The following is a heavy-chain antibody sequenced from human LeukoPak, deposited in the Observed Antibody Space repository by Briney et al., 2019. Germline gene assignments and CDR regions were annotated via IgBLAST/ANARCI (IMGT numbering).Heavy chain of an antibody. J-gene: IGHJ6*03. CDR1: GYTFTSYD. D-gene: IGHD2/OR15-2a*01. CDR2: MNPNSGNT. CDR3: ARGLYRDYYYYMDV. Sequence: ASVKVSCKASGYTFTSYDINWVRQATGQGLEWMGWMNPNSGNTGYAQKFQGRVTMTRNTFISTAYMELSSLRSEDTAVYYCARGLYRDYYYYMDVWGKGTTVTVSS. V-gene: IGHV1-8*01.